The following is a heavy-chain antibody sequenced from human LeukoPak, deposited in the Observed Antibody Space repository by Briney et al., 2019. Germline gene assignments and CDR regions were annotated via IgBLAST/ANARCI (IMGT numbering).Heavy chain of an antibody. J-gene: IGHJ4*02. CDR3: AKRPSYNGDYVTYFDS. V-gene: IGHV3-30*18. CDR1: GFSFIRYG. Sequence: GGSLRLSCAASGFSFIRYGMHWVRQAPGKGLQWVGVISDDGRNKKYADSVKGRFTISRDNSKDTLYLQMNSLRDEDTAVYYCAKRPSYNGDYVTYFDSWGQGTLVTVSS. CDR2: ISDDGRNK. D-gene: IGHD4-17*01.